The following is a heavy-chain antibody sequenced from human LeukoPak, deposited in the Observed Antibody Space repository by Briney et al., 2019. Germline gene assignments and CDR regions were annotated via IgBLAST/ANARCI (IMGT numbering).Heavy chain of an antibody. CDR3: ARDIAAGAFDI. V-gene: IGHV3-21*01. CDR2: ISSSSSYI. J-gene: IGHJ3*02. Sequence: GGSRRLSCAASGFTFSSYSMNWVRQAPGKGLEWVSSISSSSSYIYYADSVKGRFTISRDNAKNSLYLQMNSLRAEDTAVYCCARDIAAGAFDIWGQGTMVTVSS. D-gene: IGHD6-13*01. CDR1: GFTFSSYS.